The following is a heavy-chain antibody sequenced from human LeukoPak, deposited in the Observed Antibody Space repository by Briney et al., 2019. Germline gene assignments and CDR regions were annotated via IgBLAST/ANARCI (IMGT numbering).Heavy chain of an antibody. CDR1: GFTFSSYG. CDR2: ISYDGSNK. D-gene: IGHD4-17*01. Sequence: GGSLRLSCAASGFTFSSYGMHWVRQAPGKGLEWVAVISYDGSNKYYADSVKGRFTISRDNSKNTLYLQMNSLRAEDTAVYYCAKDRSRFLSGYGDSVYFDYWGQGTLVTVSS. CDR3: AKDRSRFLSGYGDSVYFDY. V-gene: IGHV3-30*18. J-gene: IGHJ4*02.